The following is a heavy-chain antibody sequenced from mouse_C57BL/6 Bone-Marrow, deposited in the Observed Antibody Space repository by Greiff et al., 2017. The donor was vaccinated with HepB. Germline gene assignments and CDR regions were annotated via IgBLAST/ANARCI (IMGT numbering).Heavy chain of an antibody. CDR2: IHPNNGGT. V-gene: IGHV1-18*01. CDR3: LNYNYFDD. D-gene: IGHD1-1*01. Sequence: EVQLQQSGPELVKPGASVKIPCKASGYTFTDYNMDWVKQSHGKSLEWIGDIHPNNGGTIYNQKFKGKATLTVDNSTSTAYIELRSLTSEDTAVYYCLNYNYFDDWGQGTTLTVSS. J-gene: IGHJ2*01. CDR1: GYTFTDYN.